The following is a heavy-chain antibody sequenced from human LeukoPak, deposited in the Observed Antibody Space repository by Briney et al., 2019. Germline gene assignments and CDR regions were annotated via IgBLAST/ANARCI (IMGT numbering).Heavy chain of an antibody. CDR3: ARDYYDSRGEAFDI. CDR1: GGSIGSHY. J-gene: IGHJ3*02. D-gene: IGHD3-22*01. V-gene: IGHV4-59*11. CDR2: VYYSRTT. Sequence: PSETLSLTCTVSGGSIGSHYWSWIRQPPGKGLEWIGYVYYSRTTNYNPSLKSRVTISVDTSKNQFSLKLSSVTAADTAVYYCARDYYDSRGEAFDIWGLGTMVTVSS.